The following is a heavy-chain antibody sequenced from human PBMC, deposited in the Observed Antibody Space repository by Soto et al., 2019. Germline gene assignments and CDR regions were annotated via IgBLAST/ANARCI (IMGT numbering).Heavy chain of an antibody. CDR1: VASMSEYF. D-gene: IGHD3-10*01. CDR3: ARDGYDGSGSPYPAF. CDR2: IYYLGST. Sequence: PSETLSLTCTVSVASMSEYFWSLIRQSPGKGLEWIGYIYYLGSTDYKPSLKSRVTISVDTSKRQFSLRLTSVTAADTAVYYCARDGYDGSGSPYPAFWGPGTKVTVSS. V-gene: IGHV4-59*01. J-gene: IGHJ4*02.